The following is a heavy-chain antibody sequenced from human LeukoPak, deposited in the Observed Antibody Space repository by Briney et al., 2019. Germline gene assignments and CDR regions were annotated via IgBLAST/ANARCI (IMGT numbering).Heavy chain of an antibody. CDR2: IRYDGSNK. Sequence: KTGGSLRLSCAASGFTFSSYGMHWVRQAPGKGLEWVAFIRYDGSNKYYADSVKGRFTISRDNSKNTLYLQMNSLRAEDTAVYYCASIAVAGTGFDYWGQGTLVTVSS. D-gene: IGHD6-19*01. V-gene: IGHV3-30*02. CDR1: GFTFSSYG. CDR3: ASIAVAGTGFDY. J-gene: IGHJ4*02.